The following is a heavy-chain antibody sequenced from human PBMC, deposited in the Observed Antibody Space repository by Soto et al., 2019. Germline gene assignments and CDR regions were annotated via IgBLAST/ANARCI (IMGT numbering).Heavy chain of an antibody. D-gene: IGHD3-10*01. V-gene: IGHV1-18*04. CDR3: ARRITMVRGVIGYYYYGMDV. CDR1: GYTFSHYG. CDR2: ISAYNGNT. Sequence: WASVKVSCKASGYTFSHYGISWVRQAPGQGLEWMGWISAYNGNTNYAQKLQGRVTMTTDTSTSTAYMELRSLRSDDTAVYYCARRITMVRGVIGYYYYGMDVWGQGTTVTVSS. J-gene: IGHJ6*02.